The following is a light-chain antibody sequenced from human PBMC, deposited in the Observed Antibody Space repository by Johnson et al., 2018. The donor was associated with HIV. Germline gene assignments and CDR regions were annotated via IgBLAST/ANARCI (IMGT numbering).Light chain of an antibody. CDR1: SSNVGNNY. J-gene: IGLJ1*01. Sequence: QSVLTQPPSVSAAPGQKVTISCSGSSSNVGNNYVSWYQQLPGTAPKLLIYENNKRPSGIPDRFFGSKSGTSATLGITGLQTGDEAYYYCGTWDSSLSAGVIGTGTKVTGL. CDR3: GTWDSSLSAGV. CDR2: ENN. V-gene: IGLV1-51*01.